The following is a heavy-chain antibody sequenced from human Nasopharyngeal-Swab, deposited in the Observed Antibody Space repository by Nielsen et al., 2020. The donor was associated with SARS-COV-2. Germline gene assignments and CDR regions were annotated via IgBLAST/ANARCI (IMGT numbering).Heavy chain of an antibody. D-gene: IGHD6-13*01. J-gene: IGHJ4*02. V-gene: IGHV5-51*01. Sequence: KVSCKGSGYSFTSYWIGWVRQMPGKGLEWMGIIYPGDSDTRYSPSFQGQVTISADKSISTAYLQWSSLKASDTAMYYCARSPAAAGSGYFDYWGQGTLVTVSS. CDR1: GYSFTSYW. CDR2: IYPGDSDT. CDR3: ARSPAAAGSGYFDY.